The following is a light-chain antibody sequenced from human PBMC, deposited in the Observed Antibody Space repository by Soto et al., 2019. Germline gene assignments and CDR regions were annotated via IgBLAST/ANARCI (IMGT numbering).Light chain of an antibody. J-gene: IGKJ2*01. CDR1: QGIRNF. CDR3: QQYESHPYT. Sequence: DIQMTQSPSSLSASVGDRVTITCRASQGIRNFLSWFQQKPGKAPKSLIYDASSLRSGVPSKFSGSGSGTGFTLTISDLQPEDFATYYCQQYESHPYTFGQGTKLEIK. V-gene: IGKV1-16*02. CDR2: DAS.